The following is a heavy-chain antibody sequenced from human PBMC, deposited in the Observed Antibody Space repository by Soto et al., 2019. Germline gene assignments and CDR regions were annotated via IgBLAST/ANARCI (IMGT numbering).Heavy chain of an antibody. CDR1: GFTFSSYA. CDR3: AKPSHIAAAGPLPSYDAFDI. Sequence: PGGSLRLSCAASGFTFSSYAMSWVRQAPGKGLEWVSAISGSGGSTYYADSVKGRFTISRDNSKNTLYLQMNSLRAEDTAVYYCAKPSHIAAAGPLPSYDAFDIWGQGTMVTVSS. J-gene: IGHJ3*02. V-gene: IGHV3-23*01. CDR2: ISGSGGST. D-gene: IGHD6-13*01.